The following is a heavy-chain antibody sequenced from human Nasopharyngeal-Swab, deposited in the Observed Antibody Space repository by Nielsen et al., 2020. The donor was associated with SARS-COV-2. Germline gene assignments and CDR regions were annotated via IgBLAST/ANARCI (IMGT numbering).Heavy chain of an antibody. Sequence: GSLRLPCTVSNGSINSYYWSWIRQPPGKGLEWGGYINFSGGTSYNPSLKSRVTTSVDTSKNQFSLNLNSVTAADTAVYYCARVAVGSYLRGRGMDVWGQGTTVTVSS. CDR3: ARVAVGSYLRGRGMDV. CDR2: INFSGGT. CDR1: NGSINSYY. J-gene: IGHJ6*02. D-gene: IGHD3-16*02. V-gene: IGHV4-59*13.